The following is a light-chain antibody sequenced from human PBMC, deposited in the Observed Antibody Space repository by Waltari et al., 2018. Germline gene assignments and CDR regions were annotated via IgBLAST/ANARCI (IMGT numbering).Light chain of an antibody. Sequence: IVLTPSPATLSLPPGARATLSCSASQSISRYLVWYQQKHGQPPRLLIYEASRRATGIPDRFSGSGSGTDFSLTISRLEPEDFGVYYCQNHERLPATFGQGTRVEI. CDR2: EAS. V-gene: IGKV3D-20*02. CDR3: QNHERLPAT. CDR1: QSISRY. J-gene: IGKJ1*01.